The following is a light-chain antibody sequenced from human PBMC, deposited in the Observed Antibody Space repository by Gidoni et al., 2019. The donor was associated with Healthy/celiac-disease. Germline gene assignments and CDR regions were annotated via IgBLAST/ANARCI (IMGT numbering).Light chain of an antibody. J-gene: IGLJ2*01. CDR1: SSDVGGYNY. CDR2: EVS. V-gene: IGLV2-14*01. Sequence: QSALTPPAPASGSPGQSITISCTGTSSDVGGYNYVSWYQQHPGKAPKLMIYEVSNRPSGVSNRFSGSKSGNTASLTISVLQAEDEADYYCSSYTSSSPVVFGGGTKLTVL. CDR3: SSYTSSSPVV.